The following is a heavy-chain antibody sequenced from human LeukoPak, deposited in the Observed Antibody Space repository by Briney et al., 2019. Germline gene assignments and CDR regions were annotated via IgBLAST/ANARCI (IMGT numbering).Heavy chain of an antibody. D-gene: IGHD2-2*01. CDR1: GFTFDNFA. Sequence: QPGGSLRLSCVASGFTFDNFAMSWVRPAPGKGLEWVSAMSASGGNTYYADSVKGRFTISRDNSKNTLYLQMNSLRAEDTAVYYCAKTRGFIVVPAAYYFDYWGQGTLVTVSS. CDR3: AKTRGFIVVPAAYYFDY. J-gene: IGHJ4*02. V-gene: IGHV3-23*01. CDR2: MSASGGNT.